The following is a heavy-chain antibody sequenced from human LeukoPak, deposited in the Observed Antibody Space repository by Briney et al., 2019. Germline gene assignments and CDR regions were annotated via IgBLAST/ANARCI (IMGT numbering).Heavy chain of an antibody. V-gene: IGHV3-66*01. D-gene: IGHD2-2*02. CDR2: IYIGGST. CDR1: GFTLSSNY. J-gene: IGHJ4*02. Sequence: GGSLTLSCAASGFTLSSNYMSWVRQAPGKGLEWVSVIYIGGSTYYSDTVTGRCTISRYKYKNTQYLPMNSRRAEDAAVYYCARYLYTWPGGQGTLVTVSS. CDR3: ARYLYTWP.